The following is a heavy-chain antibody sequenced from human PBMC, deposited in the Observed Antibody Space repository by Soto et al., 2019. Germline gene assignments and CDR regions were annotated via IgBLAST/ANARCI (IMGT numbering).Heavy chain of an antibody. V-gene: IGHV4-34*01. CDR2: INDSGST. CDR1: GESFSGYY. D-gene: IGHD4-17*01. J-gene: IGHJ4*02. Sequence: SETLSLTCVVDGESFSGYYWTWIRQPPGKGLEWIGEINDSGSTNHNPSLKSRVTMSIDTSKNQFSLKLRSVTAADTAVYYCARLMGNVYDDYPCYFDYWGQGTLVTVSS. CDR3: ARLMGNVYDDYPCYFDY.